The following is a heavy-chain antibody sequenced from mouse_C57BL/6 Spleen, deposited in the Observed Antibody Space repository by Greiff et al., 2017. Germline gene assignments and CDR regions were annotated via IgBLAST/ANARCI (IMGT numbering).Heavy chain of an antibody. Sequence: EVKLMESEGGLVQPGSSMKLSCTASGFTFSDYYMAWVRQVPEKGLEWVANINYDGSSTYYLDSLKSRFIISRDNAKNILYLQMSSLQSEDTATYYCARDAWYFDVWGTGTTVTVSS. CDR3: ARDAWYFDV. V-gene: IGHV5-16*01. CDR1: GFTFSDYY. CDR2: INYDGSST. J-gene: IGHJ1*03.